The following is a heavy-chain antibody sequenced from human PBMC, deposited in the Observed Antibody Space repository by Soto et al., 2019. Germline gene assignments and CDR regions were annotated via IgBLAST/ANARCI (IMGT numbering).Heavy chain of an antibody. V-gene: IGHV4-30-4*01. D-gene: IGHD3-22*01. CDR1: GGSISSGDYY. CDR2: IYYSGST. CDR3: ARVGLVVTMIVVVPRPGAFDI. Sequence: SETLSLTCTVSGGSISSGDYYWSWIRQPPGKGLEWIGYIYYSGSTYYSPSLKSRVTISVDTSKNQFSLKLSSVTAADTAVYYCARVGLVVTMIVVVPRPGAFDIWGQGTMVTVSS. J-gene: IGHJ3*02.